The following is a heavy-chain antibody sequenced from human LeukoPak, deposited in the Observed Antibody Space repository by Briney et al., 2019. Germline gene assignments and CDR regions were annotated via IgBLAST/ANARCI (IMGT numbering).Heavy chain of an antibody. CDR3: ASRRGSNRPFDY. D-gene: IGHD1-26*01. J-gene: IGHJ4*02. CDR1: GFTFSSYN. Sequence: GGSLRLSCAASGFTFSSYNMNWVRQAPGRGLEWVSSISDHSNYIFYADSVKGRFTISRDNAKNSLYLQMNSLTAEDSAVYYCASRRGSNRPFDYWGQGTLVTVSS. V-gene: IGHV3-21*01. CDR2: ISDHSNYI.